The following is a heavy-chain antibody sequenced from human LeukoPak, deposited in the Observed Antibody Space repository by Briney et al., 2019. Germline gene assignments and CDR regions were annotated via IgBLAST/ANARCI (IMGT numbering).Heavy chain of an antibody. CDR3: ARDWDRNIDSFEI. D-gene: IGHD1-26*01. CDR1: GYTFTTYG. J-gene: IGHJ3*02. Sequence: SVKVPCKASGYTFTTYGISWVRQAPGQGLEWMGWISAYNGNTNYAQKLQGRVTMTTDTSTSTACMELRSLRSDDTALYYCARDWDRNIDSFEIWGQGTMVTVSS. CDR2: ISAYNGNT. V-gene: IGHV1-18*01.